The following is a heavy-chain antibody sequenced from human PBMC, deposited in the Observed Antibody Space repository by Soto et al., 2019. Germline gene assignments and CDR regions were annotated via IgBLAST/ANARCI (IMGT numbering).Heavy chain of an antibody. V-gene: IGHV1-18*04. D-gene: IGHD5-12*01. CDR3: ARDQGGYGIVDD. CDR1: CYTFTSSG. J-gene: IGHJ4*02. Sequence: QVQLVQSGPEVQKSEDSVKVSCKTSCYTFTSSGISWVRQAPGQGPEWMGWISGHNGVTNFARNFQDRVPLTIDSSTTTAYMEVRSLSFADTAIDYCARDQGGYGIVDDWGQGPLVTVSS. CDR2: ISGHNGVT.